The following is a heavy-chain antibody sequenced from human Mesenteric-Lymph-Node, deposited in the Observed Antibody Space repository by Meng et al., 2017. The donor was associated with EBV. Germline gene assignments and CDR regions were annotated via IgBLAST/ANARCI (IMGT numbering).Heavy chain of an antibody. Sequence: QITLKGPGPTLVKPPQTLTLTCTFSGISFSTSELGVGWIRQPPGKALEWLALIYWDDEKRYSPSLKSRVTITKDTSENQVILTMTKVYPVDTATYYCAHSFTTSGNWFDYWGQGALVTVSS. V-gene: IGHV2-5*02. J-gene: IGHJ5*01. D-gene: IGHD2/OR15-2a*01. CDR3: AHSFTTSGNWFDY. CDR1: GISFSTSELG. CDR2: IYWDDEK.